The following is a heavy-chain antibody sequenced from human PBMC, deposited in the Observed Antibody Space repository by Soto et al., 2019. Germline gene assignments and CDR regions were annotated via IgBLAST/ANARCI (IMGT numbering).Heavy chain of an antibody. J-gene: IGHJ4*02. CDR2: ISYDGSNK. D-gene: IGHD2-15*01. CDR1: GFTFSSYG. Sequence: QVKLVESGGGVVQPGRSLRLSCAASGFTFSSYGMHWVRQAPGKGLEWVAVISYDGSNKYYADSVKGRFTISRDNSKNTLYLQMNSLRAEDTAVYYCAKDQPYCSGGSCYSLDYWGQGTLVTVSS. V-gene: IGHV3-30*18. CDR3: AKDQPYCSGGSCYSLDY.